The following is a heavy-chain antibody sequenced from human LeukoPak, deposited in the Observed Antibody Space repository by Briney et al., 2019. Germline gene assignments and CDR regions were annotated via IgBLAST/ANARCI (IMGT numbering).Heavy chain of an antibody. CDR2: ISYDGSNK. V-gene: IGHV3-30*18. CDR3: AKVSTLHDYSNYQGYFDY. J-gene: IGHJ4*02. D-gene: IGHD4-11*01. Sequence: GGSLRLSCAASGFTFSSYGMHWVRQAPGKGLEWVAVISYDGSNKYYADSVKGRFTISRDNSKNTLYLQMNSLRAEDTAVYYCAKVSTLHDYSNYQGYFDYWGQGTLVTVS. CDR1: GFTFSSYG.